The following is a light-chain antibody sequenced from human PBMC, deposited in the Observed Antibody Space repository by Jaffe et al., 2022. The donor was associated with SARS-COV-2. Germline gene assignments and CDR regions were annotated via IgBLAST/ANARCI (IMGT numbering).Light chain of an antibody. CDR3: AAWDDSPNNEV. CDR1: SSNIGINT. V-gene: IGLV1-44*01. J-gene: IGLJ3*02. CDR2: SNN. Sequence: QSVLTQPPSASGTPGQRVTISCSGSSSNIGINTVNWYQQVPGTAPKLLIYSNNQRPSGVPDRFSGSKSGTSASLAISGLQSEDEADYYCAAWDDSPNNEVFGGGTKLTVL.